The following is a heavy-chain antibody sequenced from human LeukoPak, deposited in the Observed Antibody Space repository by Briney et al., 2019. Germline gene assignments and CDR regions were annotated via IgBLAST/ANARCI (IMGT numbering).Heavy chain of an antibody. D-gene: IGHD2-21*02. Sequence: GGSLRLSCAAFGFSFSNAWMSWVRQAPGKGLEWVGRIKSKSDGGTTDYAAPVKGRFTISRDDSKSIAYLQMNSLKTEDTAVYSCTRDRGGAYCGGDCYDYYYYGMDVWGQGTTVTVSS. CDR1: GFSFSNAW. CDR3: TRDRGGAYCGGDCYDYYYYGMDV. CDR2: IKSKSDGGTT. J-gene: IGHJ6*02. V-gene: IGHV3-15*01.